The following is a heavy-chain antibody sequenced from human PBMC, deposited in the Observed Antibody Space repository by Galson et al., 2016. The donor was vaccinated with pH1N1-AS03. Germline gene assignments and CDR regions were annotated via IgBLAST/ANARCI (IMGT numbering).Heavy chain of an antibody. D-gene: IGHD1-1*01. CDR2: IKSKTDGWTT. Sequence: SLRLSCAASGFTFSKEWMSWVRQAPGKGLEWVGRIKSKTDGWTTDYAAPVKGRFTISRDDSENTLYLQMNSLKTEDTAVYYCTSIQYWGQGTLVTVSS. CDR1: GFTFSKEW. J-gene: IGHJ4*02. CDR3: TSIQY. V-gene: IGHV3-15*01.